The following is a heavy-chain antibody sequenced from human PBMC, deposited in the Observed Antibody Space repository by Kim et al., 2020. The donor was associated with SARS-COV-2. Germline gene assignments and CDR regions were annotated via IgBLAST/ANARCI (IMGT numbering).Heavy chain of an antibody. CDR3: AVSPLRDAFDI. D-gene: IGHD4-4*01. J-gene: IGHJ3*02. Sequence: NHATKFQAKVTMTRDTSISTAYMELSRLRSDDTAVYYCAVSPLRDAFDIWGQGTMVTVSS. V-gene: IGHV1-2*02.